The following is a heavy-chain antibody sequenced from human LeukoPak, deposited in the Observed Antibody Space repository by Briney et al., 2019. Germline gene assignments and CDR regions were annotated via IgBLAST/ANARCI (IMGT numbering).Heavy chain of an antibody. D-gene: IGHD3-10*01. V-gene: IGHV3-30-3*01. CDR3: ARDRSSGYYGSFDY. Sequence: GGSLRLSCAASGFTFSSYAMHWVRQAPGKGLEWVAVISYDGSNKYYADSVKGRFTISRDNAKNSLYLQMNSLRAEDTAVYYCARDRSSGYYGSFDYWGQGTLVTVSS. CDR2: ISYDGSNK. CDR1: GFTFSSYA. J-gene: IGHJ4*02.